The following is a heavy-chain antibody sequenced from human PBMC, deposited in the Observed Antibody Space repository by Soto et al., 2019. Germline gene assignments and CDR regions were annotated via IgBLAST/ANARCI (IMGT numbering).Heavy chain of an antibody. CDR1: GFTFSSYG. D-gene: IGHD5-12*01. V-gene: IGHV3-30*18. J-gene: IGHJ4*02. CDR3: AKNRMARETFDI. Sequence: GGSLRLSCAASGFTFSSYGMHWVRQAPGKGLEWVAVISYDGSNKYYADSVKGRFTISRDNSKNTLYLQMNSLRAEDTVVDDCAKNRMARETFDIWGQGTLVTVSS. CDR2: ISYDGSNK.